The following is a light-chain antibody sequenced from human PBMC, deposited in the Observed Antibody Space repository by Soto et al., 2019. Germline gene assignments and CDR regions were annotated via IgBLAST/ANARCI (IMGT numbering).Light chain of an antibody. CDR1: QSVSSY. CDR2: DAS. CDR3: QQRSNWPPYT. J-gene: IGKJ2*01. V-gene: IGKV3-11*01. Sequence: EIVLTQSPATLSLSPGERAPLSCRASQSVSSYLAWYQQKPGQAPRLLIYDASNRATGIPARFSGSGSGTDVTLTISSLEPEDFAVYYCQQRSNWPPYTCGQGTKLEIK.